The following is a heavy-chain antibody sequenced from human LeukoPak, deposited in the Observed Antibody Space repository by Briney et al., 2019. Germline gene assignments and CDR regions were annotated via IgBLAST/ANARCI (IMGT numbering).Heavy chain of an antibody. Sequence: GGSLRLSCAASGFTFSSYAMSWGRQAPGGGREGWSAISGSGGSTSYADSVNGRFTISRDNSKNPLYLQMTSLRDEDTAVYYCAEAGRYFGLFDYWGQGTLVTVSS. CDR1: GFTFSSYA. J-gene: IGHJ4*02. D-gene: IGHD3-9*01. V-gene: IGHV3-23*01. CDR3: AEAGRYFGLFDY. CDR2: ISGSGGST.